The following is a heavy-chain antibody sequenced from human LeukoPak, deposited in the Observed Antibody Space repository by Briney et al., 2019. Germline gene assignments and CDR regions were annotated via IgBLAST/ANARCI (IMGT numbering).Heavy chain of an antibody. Sequence: PGGSLRLSCAASGFTFSTYNVNWVRQAPGKGLEWVSSISSSSTYIYYADSVKGRFTISRDNAKNALNLQMNSLRAEDTAVYYCARDADHAWTSVDYSSSSCWFDPWGQGTLVTVPS. CDR1: GFTFSTYN. CDR3: ARDADHAWTSVDYSSSSCWFDP. V-gene: IGHV3-21*01. D-gene: IGHD2-2*01. CDR2: ISSSSTYI. J-gene: IGHJ5*02.